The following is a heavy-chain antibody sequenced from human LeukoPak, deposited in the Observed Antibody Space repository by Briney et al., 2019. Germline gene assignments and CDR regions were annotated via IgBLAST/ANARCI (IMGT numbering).Heavy chain of an antibody. J-gene: IGHJ4*02. CDR3: ARDRGESSSWYFGY. CDR1: GGSISSSSYY. D-gene: IGHD6-13*01. Sequence: SETLSLTCTVSGGSISSSSYYWGWIRQPPGKGLEWIGSIYYSGSTYYNPSLKSRVTISVDTSKNQFSLKLSSVTAADTAVYYCARDRGESSSWYFGYWGQGTLVTVSS. V-gene: IGHV4-39*07. CDR2: IYYSGST.